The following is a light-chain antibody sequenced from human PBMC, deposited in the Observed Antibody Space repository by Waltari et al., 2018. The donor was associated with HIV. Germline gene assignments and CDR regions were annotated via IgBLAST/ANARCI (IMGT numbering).Light chain of an antibody. CDR3: QRRGNWPIT. Sequence: EIVLTQSPATLSLSPGERATLSCRASQSVSWLAWYQQKPGQAPSLLIYHASNRAAGISARFSGSGSGTDFTLTISSLEPEAFAVYYCQRRGNWPITFGQGTRLEIK. CDR1: QSVSW. CDR2: HAS. J-gene: IGKJ5*01. V-gene: IGKV3-11*01.